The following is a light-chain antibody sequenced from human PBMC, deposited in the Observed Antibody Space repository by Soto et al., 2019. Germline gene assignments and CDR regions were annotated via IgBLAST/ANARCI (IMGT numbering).Light chain of an antibody. J-gene: IGKJ4*01. CDR2: KAS. Sequence: DIKMTQSPSTLSGSIGDRVTITCRASQTISSWLAWYQQKPGKVPKLLIYKASTLKSGVPSRFSGSGSGTEFTLTISSLQPDDFATYYCQQFYSYPLTFGGGTKVDIK. CDR1: QTISSW. CDR3: QQFYSYPLT. V-gene: IGKV1-5*03.